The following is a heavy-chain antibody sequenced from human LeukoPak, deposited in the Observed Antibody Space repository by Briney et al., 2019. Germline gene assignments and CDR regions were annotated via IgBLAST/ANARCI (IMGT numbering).Heavy chain of an antibody. D-gene: IGHD6-19*01. CDR2: IIPIFGTA. Sequence: SVKVSCKASGGTFSSYAISWVRQAPGQGLEWMGGIIPIFGTANYAQKFQGRVTITTDESTSTAYMELSSLRSEDTAVYYCAIPKGLNGWYYFDYWGQGTLVTVSS. CDR1: GGTFSSYA. V-gene: IGHV1-69*05. J-gene: IGHJ4*02. CDR3: AIPKGLNGWYYFDY.